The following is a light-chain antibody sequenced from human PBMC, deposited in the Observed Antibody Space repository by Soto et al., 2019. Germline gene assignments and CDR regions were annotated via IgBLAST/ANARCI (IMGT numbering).Light chain of an antibody. CDR1: ALPKQY. CDR2: KDS. V-gene: IGLV3-25*03. CDR3: QSADSSGSYVV. Sequence: SYELTQPPSVSVSPGQTARITCSGAALPKQYAYWYQQMPGQAPALVIYKDSERPSGIPERFSGSSSGTTVTLTIRGVQAEDEADYYCQSADSSGSYVVFGGGTKLTVL. J-gene: IGLJ2*01.